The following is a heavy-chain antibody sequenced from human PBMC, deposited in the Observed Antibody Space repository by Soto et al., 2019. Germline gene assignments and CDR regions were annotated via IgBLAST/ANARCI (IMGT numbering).Heavy chain of an antibody. Sequence: DVQLVESGGGLVQPGGSLKLSCAASGFIFSGSAMHWVRQASGKGLEWVGRIRSKAKNYATTYVASVKGRFTISRDDSKNTASLQMNSLKTEDTAVYYCTRRADYADATFDYWGQGILVTVSS. J-gene: IGHJ4*02. CDR2: IRSKAKNYAT. D-gene: IGHD4-17*01. CDR3: TRRADYADATFDY. CDR1: GFIFSGSA. V-gene: IGHV3-73*02.